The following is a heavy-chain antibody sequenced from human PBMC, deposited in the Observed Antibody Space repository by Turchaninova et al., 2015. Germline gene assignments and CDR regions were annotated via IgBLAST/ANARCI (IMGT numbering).Heavy chain of an antibody. V-gene: IGHV2-5*02. Sequence: QIPLKESGPTLVKPTQTLTLTCSFSGFSLSTSVVGVGWIRQPPGKALQWLAIIFWDDDKRYSPSLKTRLTITKDTSKNQVVLTMTNMDPVDTATYYCAHRRPYGGISGHFDYWGQGTLVTVSS. CDR2: IFWDDDK. CDR1: GFSLSTSVVG. J-gene: IGHJ4*02. CDR3: AHRRPYGGISGHFDY. D-gene: IGHD4/OR15-4a*01.